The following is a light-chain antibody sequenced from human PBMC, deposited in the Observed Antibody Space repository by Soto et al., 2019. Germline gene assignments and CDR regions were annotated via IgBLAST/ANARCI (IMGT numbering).Light chain of an antibody. Sequence: EIVLTQSPGTLSLSPGKRATLSCKASQSLSINYLAWYQQKPGQAPRLVIYSAFTRATGIPARFSGSGSGTEFTLTISSLQSEDFAVYYCQQYNKWPPWTFGQGTKVDIK. CDR2: SAF. V-gene: IGKV3-15*01. CDR3: QQYNKWPPWT. J-gene: IGKJ1*01. CDR1: QSLSIN.